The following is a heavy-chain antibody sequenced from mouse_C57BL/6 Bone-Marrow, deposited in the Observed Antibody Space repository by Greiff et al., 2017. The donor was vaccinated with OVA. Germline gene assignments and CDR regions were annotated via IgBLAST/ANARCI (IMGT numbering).Heavy chain of an antibody. V-gene: IGHV1-76*01. CDR3: ARDAMDY. J-gene: IGHJ4*01. CDR2: IYPGSGNT. Sequence: QVQLQQSGAELVRPGASVKLSCKASGYTFTDYYINWVQQRPGQGLEWIARIYPGSGNTYYNEKFKGKATLTAEKSSSTAYMQLSSLTSEDSAVYFCARDAMDYWGQGTSVTVSS. CDR1: GYTFTDYY.